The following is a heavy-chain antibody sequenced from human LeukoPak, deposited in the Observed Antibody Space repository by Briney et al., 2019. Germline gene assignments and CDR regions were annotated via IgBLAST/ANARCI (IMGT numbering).Heavy chain of an antibody. J-gene: IGHJ4*02. Sequence: GGSLRLSCAASGFTFSNYGMSWVRQAPGKGLEWVSSLSNSGSGIYYADSVKGRFTISRDNSKNTLYVQMNSLRAEDTAVYYCTRLQGSYSDSSGSFDYWGQGTLVTVSS. CDR3: TRLQGSYSDSSGSFDY. V-gene: IGHV3-23*01. CDR2: LSNSGSGI. D-gene: IGHD3-22*01. CDR1: GFTFSNYG.